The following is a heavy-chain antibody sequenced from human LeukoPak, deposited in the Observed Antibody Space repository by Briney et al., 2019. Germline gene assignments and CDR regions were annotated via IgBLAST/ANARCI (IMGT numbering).Heavy chain of an antibody. CDR1: GFTFSSYS. V-gene: IGHV3-64*01. CDR3: SKSPSTGWYDN. D-gene: IGHD6-19*01. CDR2: INNNGGAT. Sequence: PGGSLRLSCAASGFTFSSYSMNWVRQAPGKGLEYVSAINNNGGATYYANSLNDRFTISRDNSKNTLYLQMRSLRPEDSAIYYCSKSPSTGWYDNWGQGTLVAVSS. J-gene: IGHJ4*02.